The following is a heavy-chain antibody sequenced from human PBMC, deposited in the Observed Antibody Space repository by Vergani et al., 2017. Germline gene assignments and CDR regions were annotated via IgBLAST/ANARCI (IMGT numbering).Heavy chain of an antibody. Sequence: EVQLVQSGAEVKQPGESLKISCKGSGYSFTSYWIGWVRQMPGKGLEWMGISYPGDSDTRYSPSFQGQVTTSADNSISTAYLQWSSLKASDTAMYYCARKPPEWGGDCPQDYYYGMDGWGEGTTVTVSA. CDR2: SYPGDSDT. CDR3: ARKPPEWGGDCPQDYYYGMDG. D-gene: IGHD2-21*02. CDR1: GYSFTSYW. V-gene: IGHV5-51*01. J-gene: IGHJ6*04.